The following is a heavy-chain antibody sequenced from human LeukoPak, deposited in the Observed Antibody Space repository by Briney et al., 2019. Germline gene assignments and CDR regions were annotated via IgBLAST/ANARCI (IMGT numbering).Heavy chain of an antibody. V-gene: IGHV3-48*04. Sequence: ETLRLSCAASGFTFSSYSMNWVRQAPGKGLEWVSFISSSSSTIYYADSVKGRFTISRDNAKNSLYLQMNSLRAEDTAVYYCARDRGGSYSAIDYWGQGTLVTVSS. J-gene: IGHJ4*02. CDR1: GFTFSSYS. D-gene: IGHD1-26*01. CDR2: ISSSSSTI. CDR3: ARDRGGSYSAIDY.